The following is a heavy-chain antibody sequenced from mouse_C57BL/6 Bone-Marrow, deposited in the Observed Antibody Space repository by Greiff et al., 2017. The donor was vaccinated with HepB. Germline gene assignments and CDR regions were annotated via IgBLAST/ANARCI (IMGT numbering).Heavy chain of an antibody. CDR1: GYTFTSYW. CDR2: IYPGSGST. V-gene: IGHV1-55*01. D-gene: IGHD5-2*01. CDR3: ARGRYEYPYYAMDY. J-gene: IGHJ4*01. Sequence: QVQLQQPGAELVKPGASVKMSCKASGYTFTSYWITWVKQRPGQGLEWIGDIYPGSGSTNYTEKFKSKATLTVDTSSSTAYMQLSSLTSEDSAVYYCARGRYEYPYYAMDYWGQGTSVTVSS.